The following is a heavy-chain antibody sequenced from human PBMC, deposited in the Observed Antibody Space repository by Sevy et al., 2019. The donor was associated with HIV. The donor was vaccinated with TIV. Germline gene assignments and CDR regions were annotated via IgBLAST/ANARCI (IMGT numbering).Heavy chain of an antibody. J-gene: IGHJ3*02. CDR3: ARDLDNWNENDAFDI. V-gene: IGHV1-18*04. CDR2: IRAYNGNT. CDR1: GYTFTSYG. D-gene: IGHD1-20*01. Sequence: ASVKVSCKASGYTFTSYGISWVRQAPGQGLEWMGWIRAYNGNTNYAQKLQGRVTMTTDTSTSTAYMELRSLRSDDTAVYYCARDLDNWNENDAFDIWGQGTMVTVSS.